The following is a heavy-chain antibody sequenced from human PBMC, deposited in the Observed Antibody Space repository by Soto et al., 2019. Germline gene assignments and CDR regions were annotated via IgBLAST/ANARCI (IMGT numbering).Heavy chain of an antibody. Sequence: GGSLRLSCEVSGFSFSSYAMNWVRHVPGKGLGWISVISGSGGSTYFADSVKGRFIISRDNSKNTLYLQMNSLRAEDTAVYYCAKATLRVVHPLVFDYWGQGNLVTVSS. J-gene: IGHJ4*02. CDR2: ISGSGGST. CDR1: GFSFSSYA. CDR3: AKATLRVVHPLVFDY. V-gene: IGHV3-23*01. D-gene: IGHD3-3*01.